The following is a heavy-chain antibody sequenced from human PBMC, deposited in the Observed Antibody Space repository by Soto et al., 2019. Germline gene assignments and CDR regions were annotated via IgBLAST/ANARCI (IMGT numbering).Heavy chain of an antibody. CDR3: ARGSMVRGLNYYYYMAV. J-gene: IGHJ6*03. D-gene: IGHD3-10*01. Sequence: PSDTLSLTCTVSGGSISSYYWSWIRQPPGKGLEWIGYIYYSGSTNYNPSLKSRVTISVDTSKNQFSLKLSSVTAADTAVYYCARGSMVRGLNYYYYMAVCGKWTTVTDAS. V-gene: IGHV4-59*07. CDR2: IYYSGST. CDR1: GGSISSYY.